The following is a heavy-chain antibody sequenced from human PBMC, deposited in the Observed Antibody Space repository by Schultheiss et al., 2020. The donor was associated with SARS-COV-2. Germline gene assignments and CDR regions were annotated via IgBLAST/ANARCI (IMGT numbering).Heavy chain of an antibody. J-gene: IGHJ4*02. CDR3: ARGTGWGASEGD. CDR1: GGSVSSGSYY. Sequence: SQTLSLTCTVSGGSVSSGSYYWSWIRQPPGKGLEWIGYIYYSGSTNYNPSLKSRVTISVDTSKNQFSLKLSSVTAADTAVYYCARGTGWGASEGDWGQGTLVTVSS. CDR2: IYYSGST. D-gene: IGHD1-26*01. V-gene: IGHV4-61*01.